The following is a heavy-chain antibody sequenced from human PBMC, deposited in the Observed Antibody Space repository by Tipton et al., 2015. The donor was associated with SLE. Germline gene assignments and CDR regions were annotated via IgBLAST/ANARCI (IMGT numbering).Heavy chain of an antibody. V-gene: IGHV4-34*01. Sequence: LRLSCAVYGGSFSGYYWSWIRQPPGKGLGWIGEINNSGTTTYNPSLKSRVTISVDKSKNQFSLKLSSVTAADTAVYYCASPRYYGSGSYYNYWGQGTLVTVSS. CDR1: GGSFSGYY. CDR2: INNSGTT. J-gene: IGHJ4*02. D-gene: IGHD3-10*01. CDR3: ASPRYYGSGSYYNY.